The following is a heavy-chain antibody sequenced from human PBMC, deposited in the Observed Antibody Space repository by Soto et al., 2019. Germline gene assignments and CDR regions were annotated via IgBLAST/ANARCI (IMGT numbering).Heavy chain of an antibody. J-gene: IGHJ4*02. CDR3: ASLTWIQLWFSFDY. Sequence: ETLSLTCTVSGGSISSYYWSWIRQPPGKGLEWIGYIYYSGSTNYNPSLKSRVTISVDTSKNQFSLKLSSVTAADTAVYYCASLTWIQLWFSFDYWGQGTLVTVSS. CDR2: IYYSGST. V-gene: IGHV4-59*01. D-gene: IGHD5-18*01. CDR1: GGSISSYY.